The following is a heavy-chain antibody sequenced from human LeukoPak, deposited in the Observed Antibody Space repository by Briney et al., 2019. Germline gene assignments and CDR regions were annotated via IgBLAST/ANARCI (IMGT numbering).Heavy chain of an antibody. CDR3: ASSGYSFDY. Sequence: ASVKVSCKASGYTFTSYGISWVRQAPGQGLEWMGWISAYNGNTNYAQKFQGRVTMTRDTSTSTVYMELSSLRSEDTAVYYCASSGYSFDYWGQGTLVTVSS. J-gene: IGHJ4*02. V-gene: IGHV1-18*01. CDR1: GYTFTSYG. CDR2: ISAYNGNT. D-gene: IGHD5-18*01.